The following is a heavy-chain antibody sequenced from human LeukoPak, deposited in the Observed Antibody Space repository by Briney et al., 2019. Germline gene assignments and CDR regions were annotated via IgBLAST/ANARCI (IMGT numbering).Heavy chain of an antibody. CDR1: GGSISSYY. CDR3: ARGLRAAAGKIFYFDY. CDR2: IYYSGST. J-gene: IGHJ4*02. Sequence: SETLSLTCTVSGGSISSYYWSWIRQPLGKGLEWIGYIYYSGSTNYNPSLKSRVTISVDTSKNQFSLKLSSVTAADTAVYYCARGLRAAAGKIFYFDYWGQGTLVTVSS. D-gene: IGHD6-13*01. V-gene: IGHV4-59*01.